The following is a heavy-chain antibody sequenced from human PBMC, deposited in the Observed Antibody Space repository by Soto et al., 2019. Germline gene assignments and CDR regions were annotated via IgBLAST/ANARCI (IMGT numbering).Heavy chain of an antibody. CDR2: IYYSGST. CDR3: ARVQSYGPDQNFDY. V-gene: IGHV4-59*01. D-gene: IGHD4-17*01. J-gene: IGHJ4*02. Sequence: SETLSLTCTVSGGSISSYYWSWIRQPPGKGLEWIGYIYYSGSTNYNPSLKSRVTISVDTSKNQFSLKLSSVTAADTAVYYCARVQSYGPDQNFDYWGQGTLVTVSS. CDR1: GGSISSYY.